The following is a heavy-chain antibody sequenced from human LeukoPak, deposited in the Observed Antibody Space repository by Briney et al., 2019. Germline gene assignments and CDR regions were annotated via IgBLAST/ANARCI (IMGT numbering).Heavy chain of an antibody. CDR1: GFTFSDYY. Sequence: PGGSLRLSCAASGFTFSDYYMSWIRQAPGKGLEWVSYISSSGTTIYYADSVKGRFTISRDNARNSLYLQMNSLRVEDTAVYYCATYYYDSSGYFDYWGQGTLVAVSP. J-gene: IGHJ4*02. CDR3: ATYYYDSSGYFDY. D-gene: IGHD3-22*01. CDR2: ISSSGTTI. V-gene: IGHV3-11*01.